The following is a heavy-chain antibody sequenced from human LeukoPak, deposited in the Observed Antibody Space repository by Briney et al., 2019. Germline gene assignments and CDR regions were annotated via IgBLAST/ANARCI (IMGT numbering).Heavy chain of an antibody. CDR3: AREYLPDFWSGYYVPLYYYYYMDV. J-gene: IGHJ6*03. CDR1: GFTFSSYW. CDR2: INSDGSST. V-gene: IGHV3-74*01. Sequence: GGSLRLSCAASGFTFSSYWMHWVRQAPGKWLVWVSRINSDGSSTSYADSVKGRFTISRDNAKNTLYLQMNSLRAEDTAVYYCAREYLPDFWSGYYVPLYYYYYMDVWGKGTTVTVSS. D-gene: IGHD3-3*01.